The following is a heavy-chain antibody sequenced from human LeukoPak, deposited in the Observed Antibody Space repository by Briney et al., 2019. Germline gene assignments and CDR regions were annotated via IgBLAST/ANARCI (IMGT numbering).Heavy chain of an antibody. Sequence: TGGSLRLSCAASGFSFDDYDMNWVRQAPGKGLEWVSGISNSGDTTYYADSVKGRFTISRDNSKNTLYLQMDSLRAEDTAVYYCAIGWKLHRFGYWGQGTLVTVSS. CDR3: AIGWKLHRFGY. CDR2: ISNSGDTT. J-gene: IGHJ4*02. CDR1: GFSFDDYD. D-gene: IGHD1-26*01. V-gene: IGHV3-23*01.